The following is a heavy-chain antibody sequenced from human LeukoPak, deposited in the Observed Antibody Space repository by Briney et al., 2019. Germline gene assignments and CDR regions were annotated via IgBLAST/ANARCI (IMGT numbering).Heavy chain of an antibody. V-gene: IGHV1-3*01. Sequence: ASVKVSCTASGYTFTSYAMHWVRQAPGQRLEWMGWINAGNGNTKYSQKFQGRVTITRDTSASTAYMELSSLRSEDTAVYYCARGPEDADAFDIWGQGTMVTVSS. D-gene: IGHD5-24*01. CDR1: GYTFTSYA. CDR2: INAGNGNT. CDR3: ARGPEDADAFDI. J-gene: IGHJ3*02.